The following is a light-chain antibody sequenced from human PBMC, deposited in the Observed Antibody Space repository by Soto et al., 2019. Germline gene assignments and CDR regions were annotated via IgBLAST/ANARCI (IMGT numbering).Light chain of an antibody. J-gene: IGKJ5*01. V-gene: IGKV3-11*01. Sequence: EIVLPQSPRTLSLSPGERATLSCRAGQSVSSYLAWYQQKPGQAPRLLIYDASNRATGIPARFSGSGSGTDFTLTISSLEPEDFAVYYCQQRSNWPPSISFGQGTRLEIK. CDR2: DAS. CDR1: QSVSSY. CDR3: QQRSNWPPSIS.